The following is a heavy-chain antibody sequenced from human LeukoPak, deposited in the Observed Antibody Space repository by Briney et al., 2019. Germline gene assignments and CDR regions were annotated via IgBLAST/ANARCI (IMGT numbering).Heavy chain of an antibody. CDR2: ISGPGGTT. D-gene: IGHD2-2*03. J-gene: IGHJ1*01. CDR3: ASTPGYCSSATCFEYFQL. CDR1: GFTFSSYS. V-gene: IGHV3-23*01. Sequence: GGSLRLSCAASGFTFSSYSMTWVRQAPGKGLEWVSRISGPGGTTYYTDSVKGRFTISRDNAKNTLYLQMSSLRAEDTAVYYCASTPGYCSSATCFEYFQLWGQGTLVTVSS.